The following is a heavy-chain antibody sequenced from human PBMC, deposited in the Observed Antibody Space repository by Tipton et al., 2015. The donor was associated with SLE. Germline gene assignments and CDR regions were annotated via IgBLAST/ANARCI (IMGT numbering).Heavy chain of an antibody. J-gene: IGHJ6*03. Sequence: TLSLTCAVYGGSFSGYSWTWIRQPPGKGLEWIGRIYTSGSTNYNPSLKSRVTISVDTSKNQFSPKLSSVTAADTAVYYCARDGSSSRGDYYYMDVWGKGTTVTVSS. CDR2: IYTSGST. D-gene: IGHD6-6*01. CDR1: GGSFSGYS. CDR3: ARDGSSSRGDYYYMDV. V-gene: IGHV4-59*10.